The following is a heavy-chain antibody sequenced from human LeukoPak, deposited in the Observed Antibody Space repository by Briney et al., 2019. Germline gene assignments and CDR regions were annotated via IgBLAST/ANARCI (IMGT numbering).Heavy chain of an antibody. CDR2: ISYDGSNK. J-gene: IGHJ4*02. D-gene: IGHD2-2*01. Sequence: TGGSLRLSCAASGFTFSSYAMHWVRQAPGKGLEWVAVISYDGSNKYYADSVKGRFTISRDNSKNTLYLQMNSLRAEDTAVYYCAKGPIVVVPAAIAGVDYWGQGTLVTVSS. CDR1: GFTFSSYA. CDR3: AKGPIVVVPAAIAGVDY. V-gene: IGHV3-30-3*01.